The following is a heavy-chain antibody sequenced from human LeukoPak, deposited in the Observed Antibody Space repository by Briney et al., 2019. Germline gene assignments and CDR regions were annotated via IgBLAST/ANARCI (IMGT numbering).Heavy chain of an antibody. Sequence: GGSLRLSCAASGFTFSSYGMHWVRQAPGKGLEWVAVISYDGSNKYYADSVKGRFTISRDNSKNTLYLQMNSLRAEDTAVYYCAKTAGQQLYDAFDIWGQGTMVTISS. CDR1: GFTFSSYG. V-gene: IGHV3-30*18. D-gene: IGHD6-13*01. CDR3: AKTAGQQLYDAFDI. CDR2: ISYDGSNK. J-gene: IGHJ3*02.